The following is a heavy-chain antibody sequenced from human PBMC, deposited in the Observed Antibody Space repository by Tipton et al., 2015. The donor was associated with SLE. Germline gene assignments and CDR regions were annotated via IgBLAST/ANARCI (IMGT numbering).Heavy chain of an antibody. J-gene: IGHJ4*02. CDR2: VDYIGST. V-gene: IGHV4-59*01. CDR1: GGSISTYY. Sequence: TLSLTCTVSGGSISTYYWNWIRQSPGKGLEWIGYVDYIGSTNYNPSLKSRLTILVHRYKNQFSLKLSSVTAADTAVYYCARHAALGNYYSALDYWGQGTLITVSS. CDR3: ARHAALGNYYSALDY. D-gene: IGHD3-10*01.